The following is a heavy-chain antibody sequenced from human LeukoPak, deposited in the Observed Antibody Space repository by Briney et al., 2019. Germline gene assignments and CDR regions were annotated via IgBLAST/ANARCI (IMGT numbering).Heavy chain of an antibody. J-gene: IGHJ4*02. CDR2: IYSGGST. CDR3: ARDRAPYSSSSGQVY. CDR1: GFTVSSNY. D-gene: IGHD6-6*01. Sequence: GGSLRLSCGASGFTVSSNYMSWVRQAPGKGLEWVSVIYSGGSTYYADSVKGRFTISRDNSKNTLYLQMNSLRAEDTAVYYCARDRAPYSSSSGQVYWGQGTLVTVS. V-gene: IGHV3-53*01.